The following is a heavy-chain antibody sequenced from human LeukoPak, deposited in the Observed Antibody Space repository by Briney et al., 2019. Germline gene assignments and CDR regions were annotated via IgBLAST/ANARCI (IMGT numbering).Heavy chain of an antibody. CDR1: GFTFSSYG. Sequence: PGGSLRLSCAASGFTFSSYGMSWVRRAPGKGLEWVSAISGSGGSTYYADSVKGRFTISRDNAKNSLYLQMNSLRAEDTAVYYCARDSGSYYVFDYWGQGTLVTVSS. D-gene: IGHD1-26*01. J-gene: IGHJ4*02. CDR3: ARDSGSYYVFDY. V-gene: IGHV3-23*01. CDR2: ISGSGGST.